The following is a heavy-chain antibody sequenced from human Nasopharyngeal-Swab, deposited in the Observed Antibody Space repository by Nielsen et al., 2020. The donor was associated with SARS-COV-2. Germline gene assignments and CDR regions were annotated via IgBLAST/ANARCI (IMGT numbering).Heavy chain of an antibody. CDR3: ARVPISTGGYYYYYYYMDV. Sequence: WVRQAPGQELEWMGGIIPIFGTANYAQKFQGRVTITADKSTSTAYMELSSLRSEDTAVYYCARVPISTGGYYYYYYYMDVWGKGTTVTVSS. J-gene: IGHJ6*03. CDR2: IIPIFGTA. D-gene: IGHD7-27*01. V-gene: IGHV1-69*06.